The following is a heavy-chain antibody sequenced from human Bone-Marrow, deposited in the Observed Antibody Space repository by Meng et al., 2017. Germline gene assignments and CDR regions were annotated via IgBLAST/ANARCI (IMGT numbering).Heavy chain of an antibody. D-gene: IGHD3-10*01. CDR2: IYYSGST. Sequence: SETLSLTCTVSGGSISSYYWSWIRQPPGKGLEWIGYIYYSGSTNYNPSLKSRVTISVDTSKNQFSLKLSSVTAADTAVYYCAREFHHYYGSGSYYTNWFDPWGQGTLVTAPQ. CDR3: AREFHHYYGSGSYYTNWFDP. V-gene: IGHV4-59*01. J-gene: IGHJ5*02. CDR1: GGSISSYY.